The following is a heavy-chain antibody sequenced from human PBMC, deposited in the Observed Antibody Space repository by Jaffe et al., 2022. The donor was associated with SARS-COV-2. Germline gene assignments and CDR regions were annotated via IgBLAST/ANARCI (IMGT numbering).Heavy chain of an antibody. Sequence: EVQLVESGGGLVQPGRSLRLSCAASGFTFDDYAMHWVRQAPGKGLEWVSGISWNSGSIGYADSVKGRFTISRDNAKNSLYLQMNSLRAEDTALYYCAKGVVGAGDDAFDIWGQGTMVTVSS. V-gene: IGHV3-9*01. D-gene: IGHD1-26*01. CDR2: ISWNSGSI. J-gene: IGHJ3*02. CDR3: AKGVVGAGDDAFDI. CDR1: GFTFDDYA.